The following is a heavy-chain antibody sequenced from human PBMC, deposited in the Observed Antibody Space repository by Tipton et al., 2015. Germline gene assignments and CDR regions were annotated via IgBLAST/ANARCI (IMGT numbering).Heavy chain of an antibody. CDR2: INPRGST. V-gene: IGHV4-34*01. CDR3: AREGYNYGYTY. D-gene: IGHD5-18*01. Sequence: GLVKPSETLSLTRAVYGASFSGYNWSWIRQSPGKGLEWIGEINPRGSTNYNPSLKSRVTISVDTSKNQFSLNLSSVTAADTAVYYCAREGYNYGYTYWGQGTLVTVSS. J-gene: IGHJ4*02. CDR1: GASFSGYN.